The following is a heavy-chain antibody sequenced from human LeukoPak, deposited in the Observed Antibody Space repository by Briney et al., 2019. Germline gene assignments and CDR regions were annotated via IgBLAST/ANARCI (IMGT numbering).Heavy chain of an antibody. Sequence: GGSLRLSCAASGFTFSSYAMSWVRQAPGKGLEWVSTISASGGNTFYADSVKGRFTISRDNSKDTLHLQMNSLRAEDTAVYYCAKDGRVEQQLYYFDYWGQGALVTVSS. J-gene: IGHJ4*02. CDR2: ISASGGNT. CDR3: AKDGRVEQQLYYFDY. V-gene: IGHV3-23*01. CDR1: GFTFSSYA. D-gene: IGHD6-13*01.